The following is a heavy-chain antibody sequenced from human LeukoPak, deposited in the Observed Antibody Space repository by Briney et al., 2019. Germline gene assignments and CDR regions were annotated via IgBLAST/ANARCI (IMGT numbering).Heavy chain of an antibody. CDR3: AELGITMIGGV. Sequence: GGSLRLSCAASGLTFSSYEMYWVRQAPEKGLEWVSYISSSGSTIYYADSVKGRFTISRDNAKNSLYLQMNSLRAEDTAVYYCAELGITMIGGVWGKGTTVTISS. V-gene: IGHV3-48*03. CDR1: GLTFSSYE. CDR2: ISSSGSTI. J-gene: IGHJ6*04. D-gene: IGHD3-10*02.